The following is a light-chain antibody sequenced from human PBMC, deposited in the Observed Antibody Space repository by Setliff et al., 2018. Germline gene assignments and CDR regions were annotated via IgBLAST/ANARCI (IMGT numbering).Light chain of an antibody. Sequence: QSALTQPASVSGSPGQSITIACTGLSSDVSDYNFVSWYQQHPGKAPKLIISDVNNRPSGVSNRFSGSKSGSTASLTISGLQPEDEADYCSSNTNSNTYVFGTGTKGTVL. V-gene: IGLV2-14*03. CDR1: SSDVSDYNF. J-gene: IGLJ1*01. CDR3: SSNTNSNTYV. CDR2: DVN.